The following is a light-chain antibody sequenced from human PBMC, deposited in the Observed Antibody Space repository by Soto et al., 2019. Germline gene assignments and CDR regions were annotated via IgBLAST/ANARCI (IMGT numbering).Light chain of an antibody. CDR1: SSDVGDYNY. CDR3: SSYTSSSTRV. J-gene: IGLJ1*01. V-gene: IGLV2-14*01. CDR2: DVS. Sequence: QSVLTQPASVSGSPGQSITISCTGTSSDVGDYNYVSWYQQHPGKAPKLMIFDVSNRPSGVSNRFSGSKSGNTASLTISGLQAEDEADYYCSSYTSSSTRVFGTWTKVTVL.